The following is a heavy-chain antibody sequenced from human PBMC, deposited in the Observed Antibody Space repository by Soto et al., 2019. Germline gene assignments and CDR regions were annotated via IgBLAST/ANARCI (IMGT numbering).Heavy chain of an antibody. CDR3: ARVRREYDNSGPVDY. CDR2: IYYGGST. V-gene: IGHV4-30-2*01. CDR1: DGSISSGDYS. J-gene: IGHJ4*02. Sequence: SETLSLTCAVSDGSISSGDYSWNWIRQPPGKGLEWIGYIYYGGSTYYNPSLQSRVTMSVDRSRNQFSLKLNSVTAADTAVYYCARVRREYDNSGPVDYWGQGTPVTVSS. D-gene: IGHD3-22*01.